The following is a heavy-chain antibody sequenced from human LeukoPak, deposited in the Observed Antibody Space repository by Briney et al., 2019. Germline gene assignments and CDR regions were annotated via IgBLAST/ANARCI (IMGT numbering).Heavy chain of an antibody. J-gene: IGHJ5*01. CDR2: IYGDNEK. CDR3: AHFAYNSGWNSFDS. CDR1: GFSLTSNRDG. Sequence: SGPTLVNPTQTLTLTCSFSGFSLTSNRDGVGWIRQPPGKGLEWLALIYGDNEKRYSPSLKTRFTITKDGSKNQVVFTVTNMDPVDTATYFCAHFAYNSGWNSFDSWGQGTLVTVSS. V-gene: IGHV2-5*02. D-gene: IGHD3-22*01.